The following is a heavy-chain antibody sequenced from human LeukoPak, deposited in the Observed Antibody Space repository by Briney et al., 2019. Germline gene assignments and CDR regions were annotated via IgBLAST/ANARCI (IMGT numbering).Heavy chain of an antibody. CDR1: GFTFSSYG. CDR2: ISGSGGST. V-gene: IGHV3-23*01. Sequence: PGGSLRLSCAVSGFTFSSYGMSWVRQAPGKGLEWVSAISGSGGSTYYADSVKGRFTISRDNSKNTLYLQMNSLRAEDTAVYYCAKVPYDSSGYYYFDYWGQGTLVTVSS. CDR3: AKVPYDSSGYYYFDY. D-gene: IGHD3-22*01. J-gene: IGHJ4*02.